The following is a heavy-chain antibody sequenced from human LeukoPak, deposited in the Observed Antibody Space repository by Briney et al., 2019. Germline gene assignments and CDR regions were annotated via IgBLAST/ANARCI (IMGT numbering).Heavy chain of an antibody. J-gene: IGHJ4*02. CDR2: ISYDGSNK. V-gene: IGHV3-30-3*01. CDR3: ARDPLGTDTIDY. CDR1: GFTFSSYA. D-gene: IGHD1-1*01. Sequence: GGSLRLSCAASGFTFSSYAMHWVRQAPGKGLEWVAVISYDGSNKYYADSVKGRFTISRDNSKNTLYLQMNSLRAEDTAVYYCARDPLGTDTIDYWGQGTLVTVSS.